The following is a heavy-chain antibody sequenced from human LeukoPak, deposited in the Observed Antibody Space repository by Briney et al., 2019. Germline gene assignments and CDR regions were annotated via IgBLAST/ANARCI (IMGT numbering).Heavy chain of an antibody. CDR3: ASAAGYSSGWYVY. J-gene: IGHJ4*02. D-gene: IGHD6-19*01. V-gene: IGHV5-51*01. CDR2: IYPGDSDT. CDR1: GYSFTTHW. Sequence: GESLKISCKASGYSFTTHWIGWVRQMPGKGLEWMGIIYPGDSDTRYSPSFQGQVTISADKSISTAYLQWSSLKASDTAMYYCASAAGYSSGWYVYWGQGTLVTVSS.